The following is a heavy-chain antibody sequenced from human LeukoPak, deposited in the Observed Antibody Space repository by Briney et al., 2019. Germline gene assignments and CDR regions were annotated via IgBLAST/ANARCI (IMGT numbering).Heavy chain of an antibody. J-gene: IGHJ4*02. CDR3: ARTGVVKYYYDSSGYYYEV. CDR2: IYTSGST. Sequence: TSQTLSLTCTVSGGSISSGSYYWSWIRPPAGKGLEWIGCIYTSGSTNYNPSLKRRVTISVDASKNQFSLKLSSVTAADTAVYYCARTGVVKYYYDSSGYYYEVWGQGTLVTVSS. V-gene: IGHV4-61*02. D-gene: IGHD3-22*01. CDR1: GGSISSGSYY.